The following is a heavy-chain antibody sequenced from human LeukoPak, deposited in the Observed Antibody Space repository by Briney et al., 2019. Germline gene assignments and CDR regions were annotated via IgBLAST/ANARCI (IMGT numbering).Heavy chain of an antibody. V-gene: IGHV1-69*13. CDR3: ARDSIAVAGTDY. Sequence: VASVKVSCKASGGTFSSYAISWVRQAPGQGLEWMGGIIPIFGTANYAQKFQGRVTITADESTSTAYMELSSLRSEDTAVYYCARDSIAVAGTDYWGQGTLVTVSS. D-gene: IGHD6-19*01. CDR1: GGTFSSYA. J-gene: IGHJ4*02. CDR2: IIPIFGTA.